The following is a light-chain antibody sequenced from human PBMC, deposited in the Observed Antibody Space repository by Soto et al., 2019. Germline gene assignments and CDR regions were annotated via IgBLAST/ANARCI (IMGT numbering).Light chain of an antibody. CDR1: SSDVGNYNL. CDR2: EVN. CDR3: CSYAGNSSYVV. V-gene: IGLV2-23*02. Sequence: QSVLTQPASVSGSPGQSITISRTGTSSDVGNYNLVSWYQQHPGKAPKFMIYEVNKRPSGVSNRFSGSKSGNTASLTISGLQAEDEADYYCCSYAGNSSYVVFGGGTKLTVL. J-gene: IGLJ2*01.